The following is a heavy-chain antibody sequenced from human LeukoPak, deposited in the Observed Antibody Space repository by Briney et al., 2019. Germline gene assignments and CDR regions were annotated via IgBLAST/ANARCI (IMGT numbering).Heavy chain of an antibody. D-gene: IGHD4/OR15-4a*01. CDR3: ARRDYAAWFDP. V-gene: IGHV4-39*07. J-gene: IGHJ5*02. Sequence: PSETLSLTCSVSGDSITSGEYYWAWLRQPPGKGLEWLGSVYYSGSIKYNPSLKGRVSISRDMSKNQLSLNLNSVNATDTAVYYCARRDYAAWFDPWGQGTLVTVSS. CDR2: VYYSGSI. CDR1: GDSITSGEYY.